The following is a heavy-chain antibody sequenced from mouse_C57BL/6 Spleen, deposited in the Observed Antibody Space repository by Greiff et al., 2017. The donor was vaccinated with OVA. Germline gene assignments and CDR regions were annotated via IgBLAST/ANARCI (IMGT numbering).Heavy chain of an antibody. D-gene: IGHD2-3*01. CDR3: ASMAYDGYPYYAMDY. V-gene: IGHV1-81*01. Sequence: QVHVKQSGAELARPGASVKLSCKASGYTFTSYGISWVKQRTGQGLEWIGEIYPRSGNTYYNEKFKGKATLTADKSSSTAYMELRSLTSEDSAVYFCASMAYDGYPYYAMDYWGQGTSVTVSS. J-gene: IGHJ4*01. CDR1: GYTFTSYG. CDR2: IYPRSGNT.